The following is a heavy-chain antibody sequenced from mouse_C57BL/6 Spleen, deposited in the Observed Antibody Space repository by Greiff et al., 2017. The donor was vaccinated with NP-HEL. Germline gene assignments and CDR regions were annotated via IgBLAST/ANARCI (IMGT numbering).Heavy chain of an antibody. V-gene: IGHV1-80*01. J-gene: IGHJ2*01. CDR3: ARRYYDYDAD. CDR1: GYAFSSYW. Sequence: VQLQQSGAELVKPGASVKISCKASGYAFSSYWMNWVKQRPGKGLEWIGQIYPGDGDTNYNGKFKGKATLTADKSSSTAYMQPSSLTSEDAAVYFCARRYYDYDADWGQGTTLTVSS. CDR2: IYPGDGDT. D-gene: IGHD2-4*01.